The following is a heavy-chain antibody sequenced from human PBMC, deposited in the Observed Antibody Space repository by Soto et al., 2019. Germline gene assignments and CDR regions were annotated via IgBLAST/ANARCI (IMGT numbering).Heavy chain of an antibody. V-gene: IGHV4-39*01. D-gene: IGHD6-13*01. CDR3: ARHASYSSSWYPTNYYYYGMDV. CDR1: GGSISSSSYY. Sequence: QLQLQESGPGLVKPSETLSLTCTVSGGSISSSSYYWGWIRQPPGKGLEWIGSIYYSGSTYYNPSLKSRVTISVDTSKNQFSLKLSSVTAADTAVYYCARHASYSSSWYPTNYYYYGMDVWGQGTTVTVSS. J-gene: IGHJ6*02. CDR2: IYYSGST.